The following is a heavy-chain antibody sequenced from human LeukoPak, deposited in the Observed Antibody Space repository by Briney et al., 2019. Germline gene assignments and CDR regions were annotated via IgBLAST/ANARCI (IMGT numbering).Heavy chain of an antibody. J-gene: IGHJ4*02. D-gene: IGHD3-22*01. Sequence: ASVKVSCKASGGTFSSYTISWVRQAPGQGLEWMGRIIPILGIANYAQKFQGRVTITADKSTSTAYMELSSLRSEDTAVYYCARASPVGSGYYYFDYWGQGTLVTVSS. CDR3: ARASPVGSGYYYFDY. CDR2: IIPILGIA. V-gene: IGHV1-69*02. CDR1: GGTFSSYT.